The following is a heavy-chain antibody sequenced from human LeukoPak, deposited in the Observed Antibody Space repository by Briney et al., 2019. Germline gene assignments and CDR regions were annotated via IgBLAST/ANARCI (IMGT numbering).Heavy chain of an antibody. CDR1: GYSFTSYG. V-gene: IGHV1-18*01. CDR3: ARDPRLIAAAGANWFDP. J-gene: IGHJ5*02. Sequence: ASVKVSCKASGYSFTSYGINWVRQAPGQGLEWMGWVSADNGNTAYAQKFQGRVSMTTDTSTTTAYMELRSLRSDDTAVYYCARDPRLIAAAGANWFDPWGQETLVTVSS. D-gene: IGHD6-25*01. CDR2: VSADNGNT.